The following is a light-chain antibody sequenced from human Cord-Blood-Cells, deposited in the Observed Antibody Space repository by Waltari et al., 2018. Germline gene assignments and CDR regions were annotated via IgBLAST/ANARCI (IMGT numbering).Light chain of an antibody. CDR1: SSDVGGYNY. CDR3: SSYAGSNNYV. J-gene: IGLJ1*01. Sequence: QSALTQPLSASGSPGQSVTISCTGTSSDVGGYNYVSWYQQHPGKAPQLMIYEVSTRPSGVPDRFSGSKSGNTASLTVSGLQAEDEADYYCSSYAGSNNYVFGTGTKVTVL. CDR2: EVS. V-gene: IGLV2-8*01.